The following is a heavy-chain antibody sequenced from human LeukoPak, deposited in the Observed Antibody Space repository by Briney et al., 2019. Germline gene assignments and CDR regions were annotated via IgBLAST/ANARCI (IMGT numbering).Heavy chain of an antibody. V-gene: IGHV3-48*03. Sequence: GGSLRLSCAASGFTFSSYEMNWVRQAPGKGLEWVSYISSSGSTIYYADSVKGRFTISRDNAKNSLYLQMNSLRAEDTALYYCAREDCSGGSCNFDYWGQGTLVTVSS. CDR1: GFTFSSYE. CDR2: ISSSGSTI. CDR3: AREDCSGGSCNFDY. D-gene: IGHD2-15*01. J-gene: IGHJ4*02.